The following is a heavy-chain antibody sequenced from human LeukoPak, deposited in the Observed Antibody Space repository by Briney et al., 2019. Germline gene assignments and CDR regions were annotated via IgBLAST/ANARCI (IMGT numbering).Heavy chain of an antibody. Sequence: SETLSLTCTVSGGSISSSSYYWGWIRQPPGKGLEWIGSIYYSGSTYYNPSLKSRVTISVDTSKNQFSLKLSSVTAADTAVYYCARAVITYYYGSGTIPVEYYFDYWGQGTLVTVSS. D-gene: IGHD3-10*01. J-gene: IGHJ4*02. CDR1: GGSISSSSYY. CDR3: ARAVITYYYGSGTIPVEYYFDY. V-gene: IGHV4-39*07. CDR2: IYYSGST.